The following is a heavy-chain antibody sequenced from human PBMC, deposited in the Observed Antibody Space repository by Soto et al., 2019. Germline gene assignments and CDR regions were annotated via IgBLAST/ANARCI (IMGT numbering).Heavy chain of an antibody. CDR3: ARGHVAVVPVASWFSYMDV. CDR2: INAGNGNT. Sequence: QVQLVQSGAEVEKPGASVKVSCKASGYTFTNYAVHWVRQAPGQRLEWMGWINAGNGNTRYSQKFQGRVTITRDTPARTVYMELSSLRSEDPAIYYCARGHVAVVPVASWFSYMDVWGKGTTVTFSS. CDR1: GYTFTNYA. J-gene: IGHJ6*03. V-gene: IGHV1-3*01. D-gene: IGHD2-2*01.